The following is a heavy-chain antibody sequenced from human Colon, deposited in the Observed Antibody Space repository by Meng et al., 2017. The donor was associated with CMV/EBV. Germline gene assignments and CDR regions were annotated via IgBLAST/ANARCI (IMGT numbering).Heavy chain of an antibody. J-gene: IGHJ3*02. Sequence: GESLKISCLTSGFTFSSYGMHWVRQAPGKGLEWVAFLRYDGQNKFYADSVKGRFFISRDHSENTLYLQMNSLKAEDTAVYYCAKDLSTRELDALDIWGQGTMVTVSS. V-gene: IGHV3-30*02. D-gene: IGHD5-24*01. CDR3: AKDLSTRELDALDI. CDR1: GFTFSSYG. CDR2: LRYDGQNK.